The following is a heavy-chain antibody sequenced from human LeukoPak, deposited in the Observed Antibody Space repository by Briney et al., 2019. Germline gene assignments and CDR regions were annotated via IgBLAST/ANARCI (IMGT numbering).Heavy chain of an antibody. V-gene: IGHV4-4*07. CDR3: ARDYLGIVVVPAATHYYYYYYMDV. CDR2: IYTSGST. CDR1: GGSISSYY. Sequence: PSETLSLTCTVSGGSISSYYWSWIRQPAGKGLEWIGRIYTSGSTNYNPSLKSRVTMSVDTSKNQFSLKLSPVTAADTAVYYCARDYLGIVVVPAATHYYYYYYMDVWGKGTTVTVSS. J-gene: IGHJ6*03. D-gene: IGHD2-2*01.